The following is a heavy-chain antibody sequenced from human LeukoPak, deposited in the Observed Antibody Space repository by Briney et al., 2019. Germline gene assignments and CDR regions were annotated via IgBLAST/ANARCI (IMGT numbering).Heavy chain of an antibody. CDR3: AREAVAAAGTVYYYYYYMDV. D-gene: IGHD6-13*01. CDR2: IYYSGST. CDR1: GGSISSGDYS. Sequence: KPSETLSLTCTVSGGSISSGDYSWSWIRQSPGEGLEWIGYIYYSGSTYYNPSLKCRLTISLDTSKNQFSLKLSSVTAADTAVYYCAREAVAAAGTVYYYYYYMDVWGKGTTVTISS. V-gene: IGHV4-30-4*07. J-gene: IGHJ6*03.